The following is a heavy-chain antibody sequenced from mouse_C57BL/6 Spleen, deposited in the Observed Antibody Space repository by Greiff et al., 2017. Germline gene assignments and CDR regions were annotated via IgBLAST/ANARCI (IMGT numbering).Heavy chain of an antibody. CDR2: IYPGDGDT. V-gene: IGHV1-80*01. CDR3: ARGYYYGSSPPFAY. CDR1: GYAFSSYW. J-gene: IGHJ3*01. Sequence: QVQLQQSGAELVKPGASVKISCKASGYAFSSYWMNWVKQRPGKGLEWIGQIYPGDGDTNNNGKFKGKATLTADKSSSTAYMQLSSLTSEDSAVYFCARGYYYGSSPPFAYWGQGTLVTVSA. D-gene: IGHD1-1*01.